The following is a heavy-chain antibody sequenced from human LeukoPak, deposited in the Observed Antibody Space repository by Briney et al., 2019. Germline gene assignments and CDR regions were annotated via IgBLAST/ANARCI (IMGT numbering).Heavy chain of an antibody. V-gene: IGHV1-2*06. CDR1: GYSFSDYS. J-gene: IGHJ4*02. D-gene: IGHD3-10*01. Sequence: GASVKVSCKASGYSFSDYSVHWVRQAPGQGLEWMGRINSNSGGTSYAQSFQGRVTMTRDTSISTAYMEVSGLTSGDTAVYYCARGGSGSGYLYYFDSWGQGTLVSVSS. CDR2: INSNSGGT. CDR3: ARGGSGSGYLYYFDS.